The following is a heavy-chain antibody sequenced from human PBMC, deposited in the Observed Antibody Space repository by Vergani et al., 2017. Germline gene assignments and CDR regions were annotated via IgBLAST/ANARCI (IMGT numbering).Heavy chain of an antibody. CDR1: GYSFTSYW. CDR3: ARQGYDSSGYYGWIAFDI. Sequence: EVQLVQSGAEVKKPGESLKISCKGSGYSFTSYWIGWVRQMPGKGLEWMGIIYPGDSDTRYSPSFQGQVTISADKSISTAYLQWSSLKASDTAMYYCARQGYDSSGYYGWIAFDIWGQGTMVTVSS. CDR2: IYPGDSDT. D-gene: IGHD3-22*01. V-gene: IGHV5-51*01. J-gene: IGHJ3*02.